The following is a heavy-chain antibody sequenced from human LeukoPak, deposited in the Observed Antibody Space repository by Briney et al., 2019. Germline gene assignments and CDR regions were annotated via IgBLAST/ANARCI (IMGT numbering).Heavy chain of an antibody. CDR2: ISAYNGNT. CDR3: ARGLQDRITIFGVVIIRYYYYGMDV. CDR1: GYTFTSYG. Sequence: VASVKVSCKASGYTFTSYGISWVRQAPGQGLEWMGWISAYNGNTNYAQKLQGRVTMTTDTSTSTAYMELRSLRSDDTAVYYCARGLQDRITIFGVVIIRYYYYGMDVWGQGTTVTVSS. D-gene: IGHD3-3*01. J-gene: IGHJ6*02. V-gene: IGHV1-18*01.